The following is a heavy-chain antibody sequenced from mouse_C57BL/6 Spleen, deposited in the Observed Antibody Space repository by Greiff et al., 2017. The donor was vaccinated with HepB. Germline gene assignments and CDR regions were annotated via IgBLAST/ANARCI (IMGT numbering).Heavy chain of an antibody. Sequence: EVKLVESGGGLVQPGGSLSLSCAASGFTFTDYYMSWVRQPPGKALEWLGFIRNKANGYTTEYSASVKGRFTISRDNSQSILYLQMNALRAEDSATYYCARIYYYGSSYYFDYWGQGTTLTVSS. J-gene: IGHJ2*01. D-gene: IGHD1-1*01. CDR3: ARIYYYGSSYYFDY. V-gene: IGHV7-3*01. CDR2: IRNKANGYTT. CDR1: GFTFTDYY.